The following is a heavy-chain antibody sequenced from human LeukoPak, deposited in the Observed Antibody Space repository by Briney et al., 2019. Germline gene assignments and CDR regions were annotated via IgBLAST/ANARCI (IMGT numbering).Heavy chain of an antibody. Sequence: GGSLRLSCAASGFTFSSYEMNWVRQAPGKGPEWVSYISSSGSTIYYADSVKGRFTISRDNAKSSLYLQMNSLRAEDTAVYYCAVATIKDYFDYWGQGTLVTVSS. V-gene: IGHV3-48*03. CDR3: AVATIKDYFDY. D-gene: IGHD5-24*01. J-gene: IGHJ4*02. CDR2: ISSSGSTI. CDR1: GFTFSSYE.